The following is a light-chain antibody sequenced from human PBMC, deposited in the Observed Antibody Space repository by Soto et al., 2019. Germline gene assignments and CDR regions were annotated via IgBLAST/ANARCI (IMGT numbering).Light chain of an antibody. J-gene: IGKJ1*01. CDR3: QHYGSSWT. CDR2: GAS. V-gene: IGKV3-20*01. CDR1: QSVSSSY. Sequence: EIVLTQSPGTLSLSPGDRATISCRASQSVSSSYFAWYQKKAAQAHRLLIYGASNRPTGIPDRFSGSGSGTDFILTSSRLEPEDFAVYCCQHYGSSWTFGQGTKVDIK.